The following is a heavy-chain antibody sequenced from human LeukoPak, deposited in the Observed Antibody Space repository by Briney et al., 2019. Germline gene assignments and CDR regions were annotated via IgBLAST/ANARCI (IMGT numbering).Heavy chain of an antibody. Sequence: GGSLRLSCAASGFTFSSYWMTWVRQAPGKGLEWVAYMKQDGSEIYYVDSVKGRFTISRDNANNSLYLQMNSLRAEDTALYYCARGVYRFDYWGQGTLVIVSS. V-gene: IGHV3-7*01. J-gene: IGHJ4*02. CDR3: ARGVYRFDY. CDR1: GFTFSSYW. D-gene: IGHD3-16*02. CDR2: MKQDGSEI.